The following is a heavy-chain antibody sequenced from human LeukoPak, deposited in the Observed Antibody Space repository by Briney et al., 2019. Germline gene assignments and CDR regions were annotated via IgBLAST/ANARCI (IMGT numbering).Heavy chain of an antibody. CDR2: IYYSGST. V-gene: IGHV4-39*07. J-gene: IGHJ4*02. CDR1: GGSISSSSYY. CDR3: ARGQEITMVRGVPLHLHFDY. D-gene: IGHD3-10*01. Sequence: SETLSLTCTVSGGSISSSSYYWGWIRQPPGKGLEWIGSIYYSGSTYYNPSLKSRVTISVDTSKNQFSLKLSSVTAADTAVYYCARGQEITMVRGVPLHLHFDYWGQGTLVTVSS.